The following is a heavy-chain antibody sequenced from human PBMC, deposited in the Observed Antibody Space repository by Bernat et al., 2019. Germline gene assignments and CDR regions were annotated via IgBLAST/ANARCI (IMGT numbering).Heavy chain of an antibody. D-gene: IGHD6-13*01. CDR1: GGSISSYY. CDR2: IYYSGST. Sequence: QVQLQESGPGLVKPSETLSLTCTVSGGSISSYYWSWIRQPPGKGLEWIGYIYYSGSTNYNASLKSRVTISVDTSKNQFSLKLSSVTAADTAVYYCARQRSSSWYSPFEYWGQGTLVTVSS. V-gene: IGHV4-59*08. CDR3: ARQRSSSWYSPFEY. J-gene: IGHJ4*02.